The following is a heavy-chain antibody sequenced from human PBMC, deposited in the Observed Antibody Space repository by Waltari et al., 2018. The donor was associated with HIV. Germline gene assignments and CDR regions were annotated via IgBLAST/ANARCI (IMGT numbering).Heavy chain of an antibody. CDR1: GFALSGFG. Sequence: QVQLVESGGGDVHPGESLRLSCNASGFALSGFGMHWVRHGPGKGLGWLAISSYDAVKQFYADSVKGRFTISRDNSRNLLFLQMTSLTPEDTAMYYCARSPTPTKMPYWGQGTRVTVST. J-gene: IGHJ4*02. D-gene: IGHD2-2*01. CDR2: SSYDAVKQ. CDR3: ARSPTPTKMPY. V-gene: IGHV3-30*03.